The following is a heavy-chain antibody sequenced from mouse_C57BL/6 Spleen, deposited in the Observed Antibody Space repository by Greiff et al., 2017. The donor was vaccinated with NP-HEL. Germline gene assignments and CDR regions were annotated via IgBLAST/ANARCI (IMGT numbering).Heavy chain of an antibody. J-gene: IGHJ3*01. CDR3: AYYGNPSSWFAY. CDR1: GYTFTSYG. Sequence: VQLQESGAELARPGASVKLSCKASGYTFTSYGISWVKQRTGQGLEWIGEIYPRSGNTYYNEKFKGKATLTADKSSSTAYMELRSLTSEDSAVYFCAYYGNPSSWFAYWGQGTLVTVSA. D-gene: IGHD2-1*01. CDR2: IYPRSGNT. V-gene: IGHV1-81*01.